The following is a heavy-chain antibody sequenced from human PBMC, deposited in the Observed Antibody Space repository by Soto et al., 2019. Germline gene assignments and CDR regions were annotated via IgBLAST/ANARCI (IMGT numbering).Heavy chain of an antibody. Sequence: SETLSLTCTVSGGSISSSSYYWGWIRQPPGKGLEWIGSIYYSGSTYYNPSLKSRVTISVDSSKSQFSLKLSSVTAADTAVYYCARHPRYFSYYHYMDVWGKGTTVTVSS. J-gene: IGHJ6*03. V-gene: IGHV4-39*01. CDR3: ARHPRYFSYYHYMDV. CDR2: IYYSGST. CDR1: GGSISSSSYY. D-gene: IGHD3-9*01.